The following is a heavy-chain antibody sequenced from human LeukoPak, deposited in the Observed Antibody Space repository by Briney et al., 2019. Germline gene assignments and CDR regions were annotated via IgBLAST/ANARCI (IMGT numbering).Heavy chain of an antibody. D-gene: IGHD3-22*01. CDR2: IKQDGSEK. CDR1: GFTFSSYW. Sequence: GGSLRLSCAASGFTFSSYWMSWVRQAPGKGLEWVANIKQDGSEKYYVDSVKGRFTTSRDNAKNSLYLQMNSLRAEDTAVYYCARDFSDDSSGYYGELDYWGQGTLVTVSS. V-gene: IGHV3-7*01. CDR3: ARDFSDDSSGYYGELDY. J-gene: IGHJ4*02.